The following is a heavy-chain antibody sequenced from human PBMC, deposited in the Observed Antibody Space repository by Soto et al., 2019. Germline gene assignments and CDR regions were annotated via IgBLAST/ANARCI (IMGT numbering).Heavy chain of an antibody. CDR3: ARAPAQLYSSSWYYFDY. D-gene: IGHD6-13*01. Sequence: SETLSLTCTVSGGSISSYYWSWIPQPPGKGLEWIGYIYYSGSTNYNPSLQSRVTISVDTSKNQFSLKLSSVTPADTAVYYCARAPAQLYSSSWYYFDYWGQGNLVTVX. CDR2: IYYSGST. V-gene: IGHV4-59*12. J-gene: IGHJ4*02. CDR1: GGSISSYY.